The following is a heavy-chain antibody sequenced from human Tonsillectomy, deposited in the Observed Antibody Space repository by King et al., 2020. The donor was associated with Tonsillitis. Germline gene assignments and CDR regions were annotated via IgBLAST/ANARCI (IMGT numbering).Heavy chain of an antibody. CDR3: ARHLGYSSSWRQTLFDY. J-gene: IGHJ4*02. V-gene: IGHV3-20*04. CDR1: GFTFGDYG. CDR2: INWNGGST. D-gene: IGHD6-13*01. Sequence: VQLVESGGGVVRPGGSLRLSCAASGFTFGDYGMSWVRQAPGKGLEWVSGINWNGGSTGYAESVKGRFTISRDNAKNTLYLQMNSLRAEDTAVYYCARHLGYSSSWRQTLFDYWGQGTLVTVSS.